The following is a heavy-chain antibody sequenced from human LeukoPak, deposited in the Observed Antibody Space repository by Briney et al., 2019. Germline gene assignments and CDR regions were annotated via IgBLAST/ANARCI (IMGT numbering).Heavy chain of an antibody. J-gene: IGHJ4*02. CDR3: ARSDCGGDSHLLDY. CDR2: IYSGGST. CDR1: GFTVSSNY. V-gene: IGHV3-53*01. D-gene: IGHD2-21*02. Sequence: SGGSLRLSYAASGFTVSSNYMSWVRQAPGKGLEWVSVIYSGGSTYYADSVKGRFTISRDNSKNTLYLQMNSLRAEDTAVYYCARSDCGGDSHLLDYWGQGTLVTVSS.